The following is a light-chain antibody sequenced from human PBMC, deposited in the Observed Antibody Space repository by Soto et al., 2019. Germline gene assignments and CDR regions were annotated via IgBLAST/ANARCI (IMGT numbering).Light chain of an antibody. J-gene: IGKJ1*01. Sequence: EIVLTQSPGTLSLSPGERATLSCRASQSVTSSYLVWYQQKPGQAPRLLIYGASSRATGMPDRFSGSGSGTDFALTISRLEPQDLAVYYCQQYHSSPWTFGQGTKVEIK. CDR2: GAS. V-gene: IGKV3-20*01. CDR3: QQYHSSPWT. CDR1: QSVTSSY.